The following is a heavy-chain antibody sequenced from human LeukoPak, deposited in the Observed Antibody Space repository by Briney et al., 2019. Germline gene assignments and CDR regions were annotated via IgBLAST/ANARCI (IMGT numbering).Heavy chain of an antibody. CDR2: ISYDGNNK. CDR1: GFPFSSYP. V-gene: IGHV3-30*01. J-gene: IGHJ4*02. CDR3: ASAATATVDY. Sequence: PGGSLRLSCAASGFPFSSYPMHWVRQAPGKGLEWVALISYDGNNKYYADSVKGRFTISRDNSKNTLHLQMNSLRPDDTAMYYCASAATATVDYWGQGTLVTVSS. D-gene: IGHD1-1*01.